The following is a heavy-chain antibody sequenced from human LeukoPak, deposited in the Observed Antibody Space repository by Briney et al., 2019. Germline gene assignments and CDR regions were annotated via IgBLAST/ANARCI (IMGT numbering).Heavy chain of an antibody. CDR3: ATLEMTAGWFDP. Sequence: PGGSLRLSCAASGFTFTNFAMSWVRQAPGKGLEWVSAISGSGGSTYYADSVKGRFTISRDNSKNTLYLQMNSLRAEDTAVYYCATLEMTAGWFDPWGQGTLVTVSS. CDR1: GFTFTNFA. V-gene: IGHV3-23*01. CDR2: ISGSGGST. J-gene: IGHJ5*02. D-gene: IGHD5-24*01.